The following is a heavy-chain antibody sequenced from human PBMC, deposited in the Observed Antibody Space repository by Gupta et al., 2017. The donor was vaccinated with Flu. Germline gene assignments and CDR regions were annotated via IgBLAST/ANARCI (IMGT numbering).Heavy chain of an antibody. Sequence: WVRQAPGKGLEWVAMISYDGVHKDFADSVKGRFTISRDNSKNTLYMEMNSLRVEDTAVYYCAKIETQDYEDWSGYYNIMDVWGKGTTVTVSS. CDR3: AKIETQDYEDWSGYYNIMDV. D-gene: IGHD3-3*01. V-gene: IGHV3-30*18. CDR2: ISYDGVHK. J-gene: IGHJ6*03.